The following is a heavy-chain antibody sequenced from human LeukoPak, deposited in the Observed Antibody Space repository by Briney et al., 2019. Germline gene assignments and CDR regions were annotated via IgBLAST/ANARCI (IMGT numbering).Heavy chain of an antibody. CDR1: GFTFSSHW. J-gene: IGHJ5*02. Sequence: GGSLRLSCVASGFTFSSHWMSWVRQAPGKGLEWVANLNQDASASYYVDSVKGRFTISRDNAESSLYLQMSNLRAEDTAVYYCARALTYCGGDCYSWGQGTLVTVSS. CDR3: ARALTYCGGDCYS. V-gene: IGHV3-7*01. D-gene: IGHD2-21*01. CDR2: LNQDASAS.